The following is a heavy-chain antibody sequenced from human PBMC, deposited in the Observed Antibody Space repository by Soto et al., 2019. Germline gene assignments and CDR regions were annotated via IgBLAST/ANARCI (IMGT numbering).Heavy chain of an antibody. V-gene: IGHV4-39*01. CDR2: IYYTGYT. D-gene: IGHD5-18*01. CDR3: ARSAIATHWFFDL. CDR1: GGPISSSSYY. Sequence: SETLSLTCTVSGGPISSSSYYWGWIRQAPGKGLEWLATIYYTGYTYHNPSLKSHVTISVDTSKNQFSLKLTSVAAADTALYYCARSAIATHWFFDLWGRGTLVTVSS. J-gene: IGHJ2*01.